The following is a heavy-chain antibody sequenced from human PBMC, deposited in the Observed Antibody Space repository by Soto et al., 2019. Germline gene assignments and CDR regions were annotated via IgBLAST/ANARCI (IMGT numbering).Heavy chain of an antibody. J-gene: IGHJ4*02. CDR3: AKVGAQWLVDY. Sequence: LRLSCTASGFTFRSYGMHWVRQAPGKGLEWVAVISYDGSNKYYADSVKGRFTISRDNSKNTLYLQMNSLRAEDTAVYYCAKVGAQWLVDYWGQGTLVTVSS. D-gene: IGHD6-19*01. CDR2: ISYDGSNK. CDR1: GFTFRSYG. V-gene: IGHV3-30*18.